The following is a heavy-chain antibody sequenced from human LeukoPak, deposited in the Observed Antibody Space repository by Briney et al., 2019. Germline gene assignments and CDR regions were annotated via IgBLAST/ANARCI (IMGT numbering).Heavy chain of an antibody. J-gene: IGHJ3*01. CDR1: GFTFSSYG. V-gene: IGHV3-30*02. Sequence: GGSLRLSCAASGFTFSSYGMHWVRQAPGKGLEWVTFIRYDGSNDYYADSVKGRFTISRDNSKNTLYLQMNSLRAEDTAVYYCAKDGDYYDSSGSFISPWGQGTMVTVSS. CDR2: IRYDGSND. D-gene: IGHD3-22*01. CDR3: AKDGDYYDSSGSFISP.